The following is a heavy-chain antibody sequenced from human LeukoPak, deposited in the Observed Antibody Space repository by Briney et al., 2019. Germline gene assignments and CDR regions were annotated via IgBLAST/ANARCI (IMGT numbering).Heavy chain of an antibody. Sequence: HPGGSLRLSCAASGFTFSSYAMSWVRQAPGKGLEWVSAISGSGGSTYYADSVKGRFTISRDNSKNTLYLQMNSLRAEDTAVYYCAKLMVRGVMFWFDPWGQGTLVTVSS. CDR1: GFTFSSYA. V-gene: IGHV3-23*01. CDR2: ISGSGGST. D-gene: IGHD3-10*01. J-gene: IGHJ5*02. CDR3: AKLMVRGVMFWFDP.